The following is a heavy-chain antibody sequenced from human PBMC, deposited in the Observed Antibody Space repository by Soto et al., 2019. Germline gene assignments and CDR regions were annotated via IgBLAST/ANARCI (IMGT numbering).Heavy chain of an antibody. CDR1: GYSISSGYY. CDR3: ARVHISGHGVDY. V-gene: IGHV4-38-2*01. CDR2: ISHSGST. J-gene: IGHJ4*02. D-gene: IGHD5-12*01. Sequence: ASETLPLTCAVSGYSISSGYYWAWIRQPPGQGLEWFGSISHSGSTYYNPSLKSRVTISVHTSKNQFSLDLTSVTAADTAIYYCARVHISGHGVDYWGQGTLVTVSS.